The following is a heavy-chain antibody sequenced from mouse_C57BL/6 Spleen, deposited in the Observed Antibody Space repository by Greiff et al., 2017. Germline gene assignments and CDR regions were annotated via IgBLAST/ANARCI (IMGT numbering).Heavy chain of an antibody. CDR3: ARRPYYSNYWYFDV. D-gene: IGHD2-5*01. CDR2: INPNNGGT. V-gene: IGHV1-18*01. CDR1: GYTFTDYN. J-gene: IGHJ1*03. Sequence: EVQLQQSGPELVKPGASVKIPCKASGYTFTDYNMDWVKPSHGKSLEWIGDINPNNGGTIYNQKFKGKATLTVDKSSSTAYMELRSLTSEDTAVYYGARRPYYSNYWYFDVWGTGTTVTVSS.